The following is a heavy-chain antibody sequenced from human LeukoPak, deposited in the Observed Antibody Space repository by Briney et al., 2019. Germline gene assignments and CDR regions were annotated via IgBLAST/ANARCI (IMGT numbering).Heavy chain of an antibody. Sequence: PGGPLKLSVVPSGSPFGSHHINGVRRTPGRGLEAVPTIRPDGSEKYYVDSVKGRFTISRDNAKSSLYLQMTSLRAEDTGVYFCARMSSYCDYWGQGTLVTVSS. CDR3: ARMSSYCDY. CDR2: IRPDGSEK. CDR1: GSPFGSHH. V-gene: IGHV3-7*01. D-gene: IGHD2-2*01. J-gene: IGHJ4*02.